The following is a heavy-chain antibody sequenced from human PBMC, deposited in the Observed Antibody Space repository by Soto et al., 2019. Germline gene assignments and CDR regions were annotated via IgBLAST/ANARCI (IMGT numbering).Heavy chain of an antibody. Sequence: GGSLRLSCAASGFTFSTYSMNWVRQAPGKGLEWVSYISSSSTYIYYADSVKGRFTISRDNAKNSLYLQMNSLRAEDTAVYYCLIAVAGSFAPDYWGQGTLVTVSS. CDR1: GFTFSTYS. J-gene: IGHJ4*02. D-gene: IGHD6-19*01. CDR3: LIAVAGSFAPDY. V-gene: IGHV3-21*01. CDR2: ISSSSTYI.